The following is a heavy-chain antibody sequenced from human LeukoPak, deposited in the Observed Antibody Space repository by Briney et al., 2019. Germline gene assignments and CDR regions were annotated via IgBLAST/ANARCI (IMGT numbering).Heavy chain of an antibody. CDR3: ARSEYYYDSRRGFDY. Sequence: GSLRLSCAASGFTFSSYSMNWIRQPPGKGLEWIGYIYYSGSTNYNPSLKSRVTISVDTSKNQFSLKLSSVTAADTAVYYCARSEYYYDSRRGFDYWGQGTLVTVSS. J-gene: IGHJ4*02. V-gene: IGHV4-59*01. CDR2: IYYSGST. D-gene: IGHD3-22*01. CDR1: GFTFSSYS.